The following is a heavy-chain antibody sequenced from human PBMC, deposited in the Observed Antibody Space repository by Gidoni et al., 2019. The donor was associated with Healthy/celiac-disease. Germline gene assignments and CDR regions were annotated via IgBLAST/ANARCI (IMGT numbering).Heavy chain of an antibody. D-gene: IGHD6-13*01. CDR1: GFPFSSYP. Sequence: QVQLVESGGGVVPPGRSLSLSSASSGFPFSSYPMHWVRQAPGKGLEWVAVISDDGSNKYYADSVKGRFTISRDNSKNTLYLQMNSLRAEDTAVYYCARMDEQQPYYYYYGMDVWGKGTTVTVSS. V-gene: IGHV3-30-3*01. CDR2: ISDDGSNK. J-gene: IGHJ6*04. CDR3: ARMDEQQPYYYYYGMDV.